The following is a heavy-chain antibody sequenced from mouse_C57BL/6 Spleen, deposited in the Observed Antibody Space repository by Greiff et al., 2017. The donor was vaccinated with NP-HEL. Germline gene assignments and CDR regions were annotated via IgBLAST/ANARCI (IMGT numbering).Heavy chain of an antibody. D-gene: IGHD2-5*01. CDR1: GYAFSSYW. CDR3: ALYSNYVDYFDY. Sequence: QVQLQQSGAELVKPGASVKISCKASGYAFSSYWMNWVKQRPGKGLEWIGQIYPGDGDTNYNGKFKGKATLTADKSSSTAYMQLSSLTSEDSAVYFCALYSNYVDYFDYWGQGTTLTVSS. V-gene: IGHV1-80*01. J-gene: IGHJ2*01. CDR2: IYPGDGDT.